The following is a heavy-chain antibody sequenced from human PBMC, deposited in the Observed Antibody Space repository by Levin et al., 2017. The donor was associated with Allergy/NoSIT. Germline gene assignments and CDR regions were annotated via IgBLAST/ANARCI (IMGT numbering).Heavy chain of an antibody. J-gene: IGHJ5*02. D-gene: IGHD3-10*01. CDR2: INHSGST. CDR1: GGSFSGYY. CDR3: ARDSTGFGP. V-gene: IGHV4-34*01. Sequence: SQTLSLTCTVYGGSFSGYYWSWIRQPPGKGLEWIGEINHSGSTNYNPSLKSRVTISIDTSKNQVSLKLSSVTAADTAVYYCARDSTGFGPWGQGTLVTVSS.